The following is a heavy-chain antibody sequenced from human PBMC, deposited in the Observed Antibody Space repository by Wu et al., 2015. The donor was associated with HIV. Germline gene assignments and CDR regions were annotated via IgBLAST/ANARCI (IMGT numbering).Heavy chain of an antibody. Sequence: QVQLVQSETEMKKPGASLKVSCKASGYTFSAYDINWVRQAPGQGLEWVGWMNPNSGNTGYPQKFQGRVTMTRDTSISTAYMELSSLKSEDTAVYYCARIIPSPGVGGRTFHLWGRGTLVTVPS. CDR3: ARIIPSPGVGGRTFHL. D-gene: IGHD3-10*01. V-gene: IGHV1-8*01. CDR2: MNPNSGNT. J-gene: IGHJ2*01. CDR1: GYTFSAYD.